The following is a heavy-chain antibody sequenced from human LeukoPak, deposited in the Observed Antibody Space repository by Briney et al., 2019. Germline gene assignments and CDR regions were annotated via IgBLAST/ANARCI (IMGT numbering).Heavy chain of an antibody. CDR3: AKDKARGSQVGPRITAPGTFDY. Sequence: GGSLRLSCAASGFTFSSYGMHWLRQAPGKGLEGVAFMRYDGSNKYYADSVKGRFTISKDNSKNTLYLQMNSLRAEDTAVYYCAKDKARGSQVGPRITAPGTFDYWGQGTLVTVSS. CDR1: GFTFSSYG. V-gene: IGHV3-30*02. J-gene: IGHJ4*02. CDR2: MRYDGSNK. D-gene: IGHD6-13*01.